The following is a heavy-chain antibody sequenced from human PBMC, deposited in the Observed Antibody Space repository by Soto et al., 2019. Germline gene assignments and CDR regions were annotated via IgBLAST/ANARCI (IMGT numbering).Heavy chain of an antibody. CDR3: ARGQHYNVSSGYLPFDN. J-gene: IGHJ4*02. CDR2: INHSGST. V-gene: IGHV4-34*01. CDR1: GVSFSDSF. Sequence: SETLSLTCAVSGVSFSDSFWSWIRQPPGKGLEWIGEINHSGSTNYNPSLKSRVTISADMSKNQVSLKLSSVTAADTAAYYCARGQHYNVSSGYLPFDNWRQGTLVTVSS. D-gene: IGHD3-22*01.